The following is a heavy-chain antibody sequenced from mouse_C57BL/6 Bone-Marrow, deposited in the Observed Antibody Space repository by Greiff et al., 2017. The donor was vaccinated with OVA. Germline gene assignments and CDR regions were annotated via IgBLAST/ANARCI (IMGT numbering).Heavy chain of an antibody. CDR3: ARKGDDGYPAWFAY. V-gene: IGHV1-55*01. D-gene: IGHD2-3*01. CDR1: GYTFTSYW. J-gene: IGHJ3*01. CDR2: IYPGSGST. Sequence: QVQLQQPGAELVKPGASVKMSCKASGYTFTSYWLTWVKQRPGQGLEWIGDIYPGSGSTNYNEKFKSKATLTVDTSSSTAYMQLSSLTSEDSAVYYGARKGDDGYPAWFAYWGQGTLVTVSA.